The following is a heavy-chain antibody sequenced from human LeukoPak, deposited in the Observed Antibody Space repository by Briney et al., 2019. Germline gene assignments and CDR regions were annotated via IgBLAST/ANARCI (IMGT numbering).Heavy chain of an antibody. D-gene: IGHD3-22*01. V-gene: IGHV4-39*07. CDR1: GGSISGSSYY. Sequence: SETLSLTCTVSGGSISGSSYYWGCVRQSPERGLECIGTVSYSGSAYYNPSLKSRVTISVDTSKNQFSLNLSSVTAADTAVYHCASSDSSGYYIEYWGQGILVTVSS. CDR3: ASSDSSGYYIEY. J-gene: IGHJ4*02. CDR2: VSYSGSA.